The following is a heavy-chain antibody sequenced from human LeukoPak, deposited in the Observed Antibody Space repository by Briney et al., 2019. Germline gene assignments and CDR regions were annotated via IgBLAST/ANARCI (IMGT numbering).Heavy chain of an antibody. CDR1: GGSISSGDYY. J-gene: IGHJ4*02. CDR3: ARDNDSSGYYDY. D-gene: IGHD3-22*01. Sequence: PSQTMSLTCTVSGGSISSGDYYWSWIRQPPGKGLKWIGYIYYSGSTYYNPSLKSRVTISVDTSKNQFSLKLSSVTAADTAVYYCARDNDSSGYYDYWGQGTLVTVSS. CDR2: IYYSGST. V-gene: IGHV4-30-4*01.